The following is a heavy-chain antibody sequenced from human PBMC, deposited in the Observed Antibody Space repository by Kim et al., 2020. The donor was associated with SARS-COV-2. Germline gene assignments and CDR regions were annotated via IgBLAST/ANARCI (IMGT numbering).Heavy chain of an antibody. Sequence: ASVKVSCKASGYIFSDQYMHWVRQAPGQGLEWMGRIIPRSGGTNLAQKFQGRVTMSTDTSISTAYMELSRLTSDDTAVYYCARIYVVDSRDVWGPGATV. J-gene: IGHJ6*02. V-gene: IGHV1-2*06. CDR1: GYIFSDQY. CDR3: ARIYVVDSRDV. D-gene: IGHD2-15*01. CDR2: IIPRSGGT.